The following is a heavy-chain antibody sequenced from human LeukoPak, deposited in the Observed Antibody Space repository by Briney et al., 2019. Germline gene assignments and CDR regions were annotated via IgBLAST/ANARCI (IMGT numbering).Heavy chain of an antibody. CDR1: GYTFTGYY. J-gene: IGHJ6*03. CDR3: ARARQYYYYYYMDV. CDR2: INPNSGGT. V-gene: IGHV1-2*02. Sequence: EASVKVSCKASGYTFTGYYMHWVRQAPGQGLEWMGWINPNSGGTNYAQKFQGRVTMTRDTSISTAYMELGRLRSDDTAVYYCARARQYYYYYYMDVWGKGTTVTVSS.